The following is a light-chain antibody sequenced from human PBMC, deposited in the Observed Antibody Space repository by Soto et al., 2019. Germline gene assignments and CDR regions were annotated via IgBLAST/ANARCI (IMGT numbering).Light chain of an antibody. Sequence: EIVLTQSPATLSLSPGERATLSCRASQTVSSYLAWYQQKPGQAPRLLIYDASNRATGIPARFSGSGSGTDFSLNISSLEPEDFAVYYCKPRSNWNPAFGHGTKV. V-gene: IGKV3-11*01. CDR3: KPRSNWNPA. CDR1: QTVSSY. CDR2: DAS. J-gene: IGKJ1*01.